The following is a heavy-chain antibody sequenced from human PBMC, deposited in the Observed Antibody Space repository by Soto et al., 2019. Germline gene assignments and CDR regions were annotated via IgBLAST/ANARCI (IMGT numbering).Heavy chain of an antibody. Sequence: ETLSLTCTVSGGSISSYYWSWIRQPPGKGLEWIGYIYYSGSTNYNPSLKSRLTISVDTSKNQFSLKLSSVTAADTAVYYCARYDHYFYDGSCFWDSWGQGTLVPVSS. CDR1: GGSISSYY. J-gene: IGHJ4*02. CDR2: IYYSGST. V-gene: IGHV4-59*08. D-gene: IGHD3-22*01. CDR3: ARYDHYFYDGSCFWDS.